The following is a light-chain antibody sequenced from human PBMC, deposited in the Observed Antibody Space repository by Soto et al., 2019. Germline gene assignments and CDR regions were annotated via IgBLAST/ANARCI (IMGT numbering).Light chain of an antibody. CDR3: QKYNSAPLT. V-gene: IGKV1-27*01. CDR1: QGISNS. CDR2: TAS. Sequence: DIQMTQSPSSLSASVGDRVTITCRASQGISNSLAWYQQKPGKAPKLLIYTASTLQSGVPSRFSGRGFGTDFTLPIPSLPPDDVATYYCQKYNSAPLTFGGGTKVEIK. J-gene: IGKJ4*01.